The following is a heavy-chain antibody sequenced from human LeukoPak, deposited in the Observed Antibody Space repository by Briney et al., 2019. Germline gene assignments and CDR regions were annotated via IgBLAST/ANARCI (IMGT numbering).Heavy chain of an antibody. Sequence: GGSLRLSCAASGFTFSSYSMNWVRQAPGKGLEWVSYISSTSSVIYYTDSVKGRFTISRDNAKNSLYLQMNSLRAEDTAVYYCARNLPAADYWGQGTLVTVSS. CDR2: ISSTSSVI. J-gene: IGHJ4*02. CDR3: ARNLPAADY. V-gene: IGHV3-48*04. D-gene: IGHD2-2*01. CDR1: GFTFSSYS.